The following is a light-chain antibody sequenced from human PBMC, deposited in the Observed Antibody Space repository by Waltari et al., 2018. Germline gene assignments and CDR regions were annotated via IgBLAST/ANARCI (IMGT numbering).Light chain of an antibody. CDR1: QGINSY. Sequence: SCRASQGINSYLAWYQQKPGQAPRLLIYGASTRATGIPARFSGSGSGTDFTLTISSLQSEDFAIYYCQQYNKWPLTFGPGTKVHF. J-gene: IGKJ3*01. V-gene: IGKV3-15*01. CDR2: GAS. CDR3: QQYNKWPLT.